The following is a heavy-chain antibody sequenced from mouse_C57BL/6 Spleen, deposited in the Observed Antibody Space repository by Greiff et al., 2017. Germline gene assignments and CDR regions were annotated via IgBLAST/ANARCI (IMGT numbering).Heavy chain of an antibody. D-gene: IGHD2-3*01. J-gene: IGHJ2*01. Sequence: QVQLQQPGAELVKPGASVKLSCKASGYTFTSYWMHWVKQRPGRGLEWIGRIDPNSGGTKYNEKFKSKATLTVDKPSSTAYMQLSSLTSEDSAVYYCARSLYDGYYALLHFDYWGQGTTLTVSS. CDR2: IDPNSGGT. CDR1: GYTFTSYW. V-gene: IGHV1-72*01. CDR3: ARSLYDGYYALLHFDY.